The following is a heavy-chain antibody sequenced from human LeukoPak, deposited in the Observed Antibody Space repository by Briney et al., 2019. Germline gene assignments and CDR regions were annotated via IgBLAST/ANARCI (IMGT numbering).Heavy chain of an antibody. CDR2: IYPGDSDT. CDR1: GYSGTSYL. D-gene: IGHD6-19*01. Sequence: GESLKISCKGSGYSGTSYLIGWVRQMPGKGLEWMGIIYPGDSDTRYSPSFQGLVTFSADKSISTAYLQWSSLKASDTAMYYCARHTQGSGWLHYCWGEATLVIVSS. CDR3: ARHTQGSGWLHYC. J-gene: IGHJ4*02. V-gene: IGHV5-51*01.